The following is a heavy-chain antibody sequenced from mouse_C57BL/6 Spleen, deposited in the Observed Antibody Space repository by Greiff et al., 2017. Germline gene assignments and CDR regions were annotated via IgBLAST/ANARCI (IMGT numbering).Heavy chain of an antibody. D-gene: IGHD1-2*01. CDR3: ASSGYGREDYAMGY. CDR1: GYTFTSYW. Sequence: QVQLQQPGAELVKPGASVKMSCKASGYTFTSYWITWVKQRPGQGLEWIGDIHPGSGSTNYNEKFKSKATLTVDTSSSTAYMQLSSLTSEDSAVYYCASSGYGREDYAMGYWGQGTSVTVSS. V-gene: IGHV1-55*01. J-gene: IGHJ4*01. CDR2: IHPGSGST.